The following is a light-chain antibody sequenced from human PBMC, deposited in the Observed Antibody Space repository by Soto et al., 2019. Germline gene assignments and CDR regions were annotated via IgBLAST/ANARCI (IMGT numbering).Light chain of an antibody. CDR2: GAS. CDR3: QQYGSSPCMYT. V-gene: IGKV3-20*01. J-gene: IGKJ2*01. Sequence: EIVLTQSPGTLSLSPGERATLSCRASQSVSSSYLTWYQQKPGQAPRLIIYGASSRATGVPDRFSGSWSGTDFTLTISTLEHEDFAVYYCQQYGSSPCMYTFGQGTKLEIK. CDR1: QSVSSSY.